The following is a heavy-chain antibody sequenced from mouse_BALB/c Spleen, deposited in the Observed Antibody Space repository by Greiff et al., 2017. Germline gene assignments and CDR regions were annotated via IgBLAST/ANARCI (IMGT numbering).Heavy chain of an antibody. Sequence: DVHLVESGGGLVQPGGSRKLSCAASGFTFSSFGMHWVRQAPEKGLEWVAYISSGSSTIYYADTVKGRFTISRDNPKNTLFLQMTSLRSEDTAMYYCARWNDAKYWYFDVWGAGTTVTVSS. CDR1: GFTFSSFG. CDR3: ARWNDAKYWYFDV. D-gene: IGHD2-12*01. J-gene: IGHJ1*01. V-gene: IGHV5-17*02. CDR2: ISSGSSTI.